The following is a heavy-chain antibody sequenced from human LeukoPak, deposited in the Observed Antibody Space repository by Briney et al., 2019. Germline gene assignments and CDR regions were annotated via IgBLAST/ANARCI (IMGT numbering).Heavy chain of an antibody. Sequence: GGSLRLSCAASGFTFSSYAMSWVRQAPGKGLEWVSAISGSGASTYYADSVKGRFTISRDNSKNTLYLQMNSLRAEDTAVYYCAKDGPGHYYYDSSGYYYIGGFDYWGQGTLVTVSS. CDR2: ISGSGAST. V-gene: IGHV3-23*01. D-gene: IGHD3-22*01. CDR1: GFTFSSYA. J-gene: IGHJ4*02. CDR3: AKDGPGHYYYDSSGYYYIGGFDY.